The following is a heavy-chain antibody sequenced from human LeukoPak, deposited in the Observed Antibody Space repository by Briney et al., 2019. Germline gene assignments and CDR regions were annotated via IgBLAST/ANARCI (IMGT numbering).Heavy chain of an antibody. CDR3: ARRVRSSGWFNNWFDP. J-gene: IGHJ5*02. V-gene: IGHV1-18*01. CDR2: ISAYNGNT. Sequence: ASVKVSCMASGYTFTSYGISWVRQAPGQGLEWMGWISAYNGNTNYAQKLQGRVTMTTDTSTSTAYMELRSLRSDDTAVYYCARRVRSSGWFNNWFDPWGQGTLVTVSS. D-gene: IGHD6-19*01. CDR1: GYTFTSYG.